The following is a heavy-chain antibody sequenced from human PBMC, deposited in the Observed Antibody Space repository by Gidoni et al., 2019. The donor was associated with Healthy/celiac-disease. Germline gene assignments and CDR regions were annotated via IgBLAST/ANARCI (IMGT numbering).Heavy chain of an antibody. CDR3: ARWQSGSSGSGHYFDY. D-gene: IGHD6-6*01. J-gene: IGHJ4*02. CDR2: FNSDGSST. V-gene: IGHV3-74*01. Sequence: EVQLVESGGGLVQPGGSLRLSCADSGFNFSSYWMHWVRQAPGKGLVWVSRFNSDGSSTSYADSVKGRFTISRDNAKNTLYLQMNSLRAEDTAVYYCARWQSGSSGSGHYFDYWGQGTLVTVSS. CDR1: GFNFSSYW.